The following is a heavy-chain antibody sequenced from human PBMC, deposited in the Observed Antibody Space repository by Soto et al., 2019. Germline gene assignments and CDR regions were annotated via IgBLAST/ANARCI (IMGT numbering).Heavy chain of an antibody. J-gene: IGHJ3*02. CDR1: GFSLSTRGVG. D-gene: IGHD3-16*02. Sequence: QITLKESGPTLVKPTETLTLTCTFSGFSLSTRGVGVGWIRQPPGKALEWLAVSYWDEDRRYSPSLKSRLIITKDTSKNQVLLIMTNMDPVDTATYYCAHLMITYGGVIGDDAFDMWGQGTLVTVSS. V-gene: IGHV2-5*02. CDR2: SYWDEDR. CDR3: AHLMITYGGVIGDDAFDM.